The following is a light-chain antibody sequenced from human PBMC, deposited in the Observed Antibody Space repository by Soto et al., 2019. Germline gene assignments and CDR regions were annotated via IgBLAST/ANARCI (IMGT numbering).Light chain of an antibody. J-gene: IGLJ1*01. CDR3: SSYSISTAYL. Sequence: SALTQPASVSGSPGQSITISCTRTSSDVGGYDYVSWYQLHPGKAPKLMVFEVSNRPSGVSYRFSGSKSGNTASLTISGLQAEDEADYFCSSYSISTAYLFGTGTKVTVL. CDR1: SSDVGGYDY. CDR2: EVS. V-gene: IGLV2-14*01.